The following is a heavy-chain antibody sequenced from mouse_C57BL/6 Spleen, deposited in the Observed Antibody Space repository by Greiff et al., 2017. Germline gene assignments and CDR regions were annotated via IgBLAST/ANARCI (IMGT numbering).Heavy chain of an antibody. CDR3: ARSGTTVVATDY. CDR1: GYTFTSYW. J-gene: IGHJ2*01. V-gene: IGHV1-64*01. Sequence: QVQLQQPGAELVKPGASVKLSCKASGYTFTSYWMHWVKQRPGQGLEWIGMIHPNSGSTNYNEKFKSKATLTVDKSSSTAYMQRSSLTSEDSAVYYWARSGTTVVATDYWGQGTTLTASS. CDR2: IHPNSGST. D-gene: IGHD1-1*01.